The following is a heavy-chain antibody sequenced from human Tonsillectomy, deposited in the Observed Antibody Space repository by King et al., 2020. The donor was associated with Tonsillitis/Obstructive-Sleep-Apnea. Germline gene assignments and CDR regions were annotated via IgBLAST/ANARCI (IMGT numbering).Heavy chain of an antibody. CDR3: ARDQDETGTNDYMDV. D-gene: IGHD1-7*01. Sequence: VQLVESGGGLVQPGGSLRLSCAASGFTFSSYCMSWVRQAPGKGLEWVANIKQDGSEKYYVDSVKGRFTISRDNAKNSLYLQMNSLRAEDTAVYYCARDQDETGTNDYMDVWGKGTTVIVSS. CDR1: GFTFSSYC. J-gene: IGHJ6*03. V-gene: IGHV3-7*04. CDR2: IKQDGSEK.